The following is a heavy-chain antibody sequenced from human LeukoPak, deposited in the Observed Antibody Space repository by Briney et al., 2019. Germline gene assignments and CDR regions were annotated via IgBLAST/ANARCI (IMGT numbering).Heavy chain of an antibody. Sequence: SETLSLTCTVSGGSMRSYYWSWIRQPPGKGLELIGYVYYSGATNYNPSLKSRVTISLDTSKNQFSLRLTSVTAADTAVYYCARRVAVTGIYCFDHWGQGTPVTVSS. CDR3: ARRVAVTGIYCFDH. D-gene: IGHD6-19*01. CDR1: GGSMRSYY. V-gene: IGHV4-59*08. J-gene: IGHJ4*02. CDR2: VYYSGAT.